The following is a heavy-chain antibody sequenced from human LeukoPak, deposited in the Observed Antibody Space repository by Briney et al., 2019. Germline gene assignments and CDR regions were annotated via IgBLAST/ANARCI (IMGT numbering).Heavy chain of an antibody. CDR2: INTSTGNP. CDR3: ARPHGDMVRGVIGFDY. V-gene: IGHV7-4-1*02. J-gene: IGHJ4*02. Sequence: GASVKVSCKASGYTFTSYAMNWVRQAPGQGLEWMGWINTSTGNPTYAQGFTGRFVFSLDTSVSTAYLQISSLKAEDTAVYYCARPHGDMVRGVIGFDYWGQGTLVTVSS. D-gene: IGHD3-10*01. CDR1: GYTFTSYA.